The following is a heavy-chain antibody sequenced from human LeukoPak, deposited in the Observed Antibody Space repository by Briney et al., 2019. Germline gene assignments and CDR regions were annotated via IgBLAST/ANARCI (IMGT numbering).Heavy chain of an antibody. CDR1: DGSISSYY. CDR3: ARQIYGSGSYYPLDY. D-gene: IGHD3-10*01. Sequence: MPSETLSLTCTVSDGSISSYYWSWIRRPPGEGLEWIGYIYYTGSTNYNPSLKSRVTMSVDTSKNQFSLKLGSVTTADTAVYYCARQIYGSGSYYPLDYWGQGILVTVSS. CDR2: IYYTGST. J-gene: IGHJ4*02. V-gene: IGHV4-59*01.